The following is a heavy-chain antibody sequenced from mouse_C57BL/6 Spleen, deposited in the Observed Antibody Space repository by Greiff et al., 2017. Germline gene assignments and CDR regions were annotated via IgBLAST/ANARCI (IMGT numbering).Heavy chain of an antibody. CDR3: ARSRYFDV. J-gene: IGHJ2*01. CDR2: INPNNGGT. Sequence: VQLQQSGPELVKPGASVKISCKASGYTFTDYYMNGVKQSHGKSLEWIGDINPNNGGTSYNQKFKGKATLTVDKSSSTAYMELRSLTSEDSAVYYCARSRYFDVWGTGTTLTVSS. V-gene: IGHV1-26*01. CDR1: GYTFTDYY.